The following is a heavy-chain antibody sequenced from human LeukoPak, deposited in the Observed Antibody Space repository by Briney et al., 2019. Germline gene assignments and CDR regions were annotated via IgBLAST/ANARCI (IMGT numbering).Heavy chain of an antibody. Sequence: GGSLRLSCAASGFTFDDYAMHWVRQAPGKGLEWVAVISYDGSNKYYADSVKGRFTISRDNSKNTLYLQMNSLRAEDTAVYYCAKDQGYCSGGSCYLTIDYWGQGTLVTVSS. J-gene: IGHJ4*02. CDR1: GFTFDDYA. CDR3: AKDQGYCSGGSCYLTIDY. V-gene: IGHV3-30*18. D-gene: IGHD2-15*01. CDR2: ISYDGSNK.